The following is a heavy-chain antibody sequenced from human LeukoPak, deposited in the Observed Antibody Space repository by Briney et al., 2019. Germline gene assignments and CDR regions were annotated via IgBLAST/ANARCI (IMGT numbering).Heavy chain of an antibody. CDR3: ARDSLTMIVGRQKRGLDY. D-gene: IGHD3-22*01. CDR2: ISSSSSYI. CDR1: GFTFSSYS. J-gene: IGHJ4*02. V-gene: IGHV3-21*01. Sequence: GGSLRLSCAASGFTFSSYSMNWVRQAPGKGLEWVSSISSSSSYIYYADSVKGRFTISRDNAKNSLYLQMNSLRAEDTAVYYCARDSLTMIVGRQKRGLDYWGQGTLVTVSS.